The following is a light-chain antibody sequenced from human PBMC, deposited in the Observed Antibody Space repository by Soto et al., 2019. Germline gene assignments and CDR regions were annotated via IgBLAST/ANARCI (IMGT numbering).Light chain of an antibody. CDR3: CSYAGSRTWV. CDR1: SSDVGSYNL. Sequence: QSALTQPASVSGSPGQSITISCTGTSSDVGSYNLVSWYQQHPGKAPKLMIYEGSKRPSGVSNRFSGSKSDNTASLTISGLQAEDEADYYCCSYAGSRTWVFGGGTKLTVL. CDR2: EGS. V-gene: IGLV2-23*01. J-gene: IGLJ3*02.